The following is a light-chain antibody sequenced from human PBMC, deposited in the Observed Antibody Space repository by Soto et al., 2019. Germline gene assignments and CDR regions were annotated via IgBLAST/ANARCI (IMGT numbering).Light chain of an antibody. CDR1: QSVTGNY. V-gene: IGKV3-20*01. CDR3: QHADRARWT. J-gene: IGKJ1*01. Sequence: VLPHSPDPKSMSPAPLATPSLRARQSVTGNYLAWYQQKPGQAPRLLIYGASSRATGIPDRFSGSGSGTDFTLTISRLEPEDFAVYYCQHADRARWTVGLGTKVDI. CDR2: GAS.